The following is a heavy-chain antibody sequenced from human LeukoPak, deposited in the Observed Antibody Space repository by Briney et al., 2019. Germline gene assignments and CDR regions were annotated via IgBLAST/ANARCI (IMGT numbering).Heavy chain of an antibody. CDR2: IIPIFGTA. Sequence: GASVKVSCKASGGTFSSYAISWVRQAPGQGLEWMGGIIPIFGTANYAQKLQGRVTITADKSTSTAYMELSSLRSEDTAVYYFARETNTAMVNDYYCYMYVWGKGTTVTVSS. V-gene: IGHV1-69*06. D-gene: IGHD5-18*01. J-gene: IGHJ6*03. CDR3: ARETNTAMVNDYYCYMYV. CDR1: GGTFSSYA.